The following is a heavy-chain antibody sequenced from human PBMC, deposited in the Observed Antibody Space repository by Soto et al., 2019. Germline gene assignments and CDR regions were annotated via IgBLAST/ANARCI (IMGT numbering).Heavy chain of an antibody. V-gene: IGHV3-33*01. D-gene: IGHD2-2*01. CDR1: GFTFSSYG. CDR3: ARDGGENDQLVSPYYYDGMDV. CDR2: IWYDGSNK. Sequence: SLRLSCAASGFTFSSYGMHWVRQAPGKGLEWVAVIWYDGSNKYYADSVKGRFTISRDNSKNTLYLQMNSLRAEDTAVYYCARDGGENDQLVSPYYYDGMDVWGQGTTVTVSS. J-gene: IGHJ6*02.